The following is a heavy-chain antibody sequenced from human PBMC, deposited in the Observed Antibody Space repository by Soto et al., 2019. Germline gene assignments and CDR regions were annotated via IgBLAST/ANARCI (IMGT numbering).Heavy chain of an antibody. Sequence: ASVKVSCKASGYTFTSYAMHWVRQAPGQRLEWMGWINAGNGNTKYSQKFQGRVTITRDTSASTAYMEPSSLRSEDTAVYYCARSILVVTALDHWGQGTLVTVSS. CDR2: INAGNGNT. V-gene: IGHV1-3*01. J-gene: IGHJ4*02. CDR3: ARSILVVTALDH. CDR1: GYTFTSYA. D-gene: IGHD2-21*02.